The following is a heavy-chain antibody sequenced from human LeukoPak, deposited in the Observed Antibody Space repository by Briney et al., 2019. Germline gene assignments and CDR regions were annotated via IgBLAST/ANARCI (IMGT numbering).Heavy chain of an antibody. CDR2: MNPNSGNT. CDR3: ARRSIVGVVCARAVGMDV. CDR1: GYTFTCYD. Sequence: ASVTVSCKGSGYTFTCYDFNWVRQATGQGLEGMGWMNPNSGNTGYAQKCQGRVTMTKNTSISTAYTELNSQRSEDTAVYYRARRSIVGVVCARAVGMDVWGQGTTITVSS. V-gene: IGHV1-8*01. D-gene: IGHD3-3*02. J-gene: IGHJ6*02.